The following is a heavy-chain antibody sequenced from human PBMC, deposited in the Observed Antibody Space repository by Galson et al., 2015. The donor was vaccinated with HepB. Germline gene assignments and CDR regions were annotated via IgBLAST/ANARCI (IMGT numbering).Heavy chain of an antibody. V-gene: IGHV3-21*01. Sequence: SLRLSCAASGFTFSSYSMNWVRQAPGKGLEWVSSISSSSSYIYYADSVKGRFTISRDNAKNSLYLQMNSLRAEDTAVYYCARDHDILTGPAGAFDIWGQGTMVTVSS. J-gene: IGHJ3*02. D-gene: IGHD3-9*01. CDR3: ARDHDILTGPAGAFDI. CDR2: ISSSSSYI. CDR1: GFTFSSYS.